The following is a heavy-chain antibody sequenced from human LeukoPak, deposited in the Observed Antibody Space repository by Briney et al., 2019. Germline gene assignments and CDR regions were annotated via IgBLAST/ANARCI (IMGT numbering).Heavy chain of an antibody. Sequence: GGSLRLSCAASGFTFSSYGMHWVRQAPGKGLEWVAFIRYDGSNKYYADSVKGRFTISRDNSKNTLYLQMNSLRAEDTAMYYCAKYPIPQQLAPRGYFQHWGQGTLVTVSS. CDR2: IRYDGSNK. V-gene: IGHV3-30*02. CDR1: GFTFSSYG. D-gene: IGHD6-13*01. CDR3: AKYPIPQQLAPRGYFQH. J-gene: IGHJ1*01.